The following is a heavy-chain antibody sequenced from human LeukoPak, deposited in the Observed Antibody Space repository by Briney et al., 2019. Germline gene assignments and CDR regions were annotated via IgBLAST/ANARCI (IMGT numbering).Heavy chain of an antibody. V-gene: IGHV3-21*01. J-gene: IGHJ4*02. CDR2: ISSSSSYI. Sequence: GGSLRLSCAASGFTFSSYSMNWVRQAPGKGLECVSSISSSSSYIYYADSVKGRFTISRDNAKNSLYLQMNSLRAEDTAVYYCARDPGLRYFDWTLPVWGQGTLVTVSS. CDR3: ARDPGLRYFDWTLPV. CDR1: GFTFSSYS. D-gene: IGHD3-9*01.